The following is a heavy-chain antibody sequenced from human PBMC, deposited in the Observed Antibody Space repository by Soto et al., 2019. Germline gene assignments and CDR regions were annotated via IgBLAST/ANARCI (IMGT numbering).Heavy chain of an antibody. CDR2: IIPIFGTT. CDR3: ARAPPPYYDILTGYLDY. D-gene: IGHD3-9*01. V-gene: IGHV1-69*01. Sequence: QVQLVQSGAEVKKPGSSVKVSCKASEGTVSSYAIIWLRQAPGQGLEWMGGIIPIFGTTNYAQKFQGRVTITADESTSTAYMELSSLRSDDTAVYYCARAPPPYYDILTGYLDYWGQGTLVTVSS. J-gene: IGHJ4*02. CDR1: EGTVSSYA.